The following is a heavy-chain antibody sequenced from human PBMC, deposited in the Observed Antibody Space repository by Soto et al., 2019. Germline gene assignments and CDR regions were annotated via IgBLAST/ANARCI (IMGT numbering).Heavy chain of an antibody. Sequence: GASVKVSCKASGGTFSSYAISWVRQAPGQGLEWMGGIIPIFGTANYAQKFQGRVTITADESTSTAYMELSSLRSEDTAVYYCARVGTEARNYYYGMDVWGQGTTVTVYS. D-gene: IGHD6-6*01. CDR3: ARVGTEARNYYYGMDV. V-gene: IGHV1-69*13. J-gene: IGHJ6*02. CDR2: IIPIFGTA. CDR1: GGTFSSYA.